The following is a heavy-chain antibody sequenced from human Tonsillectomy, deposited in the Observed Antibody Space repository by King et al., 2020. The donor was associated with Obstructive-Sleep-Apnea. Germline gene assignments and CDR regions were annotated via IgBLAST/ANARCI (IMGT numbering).Heavy chain of an antibody. CDR3: ARETLP. Sequence: VQLVGSGGGLVQPGGSLRLSCGASGFTFSSYSMKWVRQAPGKGVGWVSYISSSSSNIYDADSVKGRFTISRDNAKNSLYLQMNSLRAEDTAVYYCARETLPWGQGTLVTVSS. CDR2: ISSSSSNI. D-gene: IGHD2/OR15-2a*01. V-gene: IGHV3-48*04. J-gene: IGHJ5*02. CDR1: GFTFSSYS.